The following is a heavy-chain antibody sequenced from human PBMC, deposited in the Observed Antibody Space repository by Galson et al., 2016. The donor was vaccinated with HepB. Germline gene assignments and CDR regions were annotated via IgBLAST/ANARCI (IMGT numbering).Heavy chain of an antibody. CDR3: ARIGRDITMAQGVTTYYYYAMDV. V-gene: IGHV1-46*03. CDR1: GYTFISYN. CDR2: INPSGGTT. Sequence: SVKVSCKASGYTFISYNMHWVRQAPGQGLEWMGIINPSGGTTTYAQKFQGRVTMTRDTSTSTVYMELSSLRSEDTAVYYCARIGRDITMAQGVTTYYYYAMDVWGKGTTVTVSS. D-gene: IGHD3-10*01. J-gene: IGHJ6*04.